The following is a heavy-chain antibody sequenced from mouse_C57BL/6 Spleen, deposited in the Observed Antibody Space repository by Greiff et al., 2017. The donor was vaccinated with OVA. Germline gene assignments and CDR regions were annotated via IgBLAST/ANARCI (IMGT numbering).Heavy chain of an antibody. CDR1: GYTFTSYW. Sequence: QVQLQQPGAELVKPGASVKLSCKASGYTFTSYWMHWVKQRPGQGLEWIGMIHPNSGSTNYNEKFKSKATLTVDKSSSTAYMQLSSLTSEDSAVYYCARSDYYGSSYGYAMDYWCQGTSVTVSS. CDR3: ARSDYYGSSYGYAMDY. D-gene: IGHD1-1*01. CDR2: IHPNSGST. J-gene: IGHJ4*01. V-gene: IGHV1-64*01.